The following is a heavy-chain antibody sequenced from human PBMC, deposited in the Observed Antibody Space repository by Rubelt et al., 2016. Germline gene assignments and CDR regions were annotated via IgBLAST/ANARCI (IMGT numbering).Heavy chain of an antibody. CDR1: GYTFAGHY. CDR2: INPNSGGT. V-gene: IGHV1-2*02. J-gene: IGHJ5*02. Sequence: GQLVQSGAEVKKPGASVKVSCKASGYTFAGHYMHWVRQAPGQGLEWMGWINPNSGGTNYAQKFQGRVTMTRDTSIKTAYMELNRLRSDDTAVYYCARRAGSKIVDPWGQGTLVSVSS. CDR3: ARRAGSKIVDP.